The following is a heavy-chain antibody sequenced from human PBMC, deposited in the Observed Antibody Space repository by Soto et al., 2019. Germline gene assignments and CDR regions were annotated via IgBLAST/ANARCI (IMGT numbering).Heavy chain of an antibody. V-gene: IGHV3-30*18. CDR1: GFTFSSYG. Sequence: GGSLRLSCAASGFTFSSYGMHWVRQAPGKGLEWVAVISYDGSNKYYADSVKGRFTISRDNSKNTLYLQMNSLRAEDTAVYYCAKDRTTVTTYGYYGMDVWGQGTTVTVSS. D-gene: IGHD4-17*01. J-gene: IGHJ6*02. CDR3: AKDRTTVTTYGYYGMDV. CDR2: ISYDGSNK.